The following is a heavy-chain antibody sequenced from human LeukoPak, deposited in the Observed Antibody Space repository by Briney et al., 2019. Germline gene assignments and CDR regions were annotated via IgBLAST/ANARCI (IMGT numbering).Heavy chain of an antibody. D-gene: IGHD3-3*02. Sequence: GGSLRLSCAASGFTFSNYGMHWVRQAPGKGLEWVAYIRFDGSNKYYAVSLKGRFTISRDYSKNTLYLQMNSLRAEDTAVYYCARGGPHFWSGYSYYFDYWGQGTLVTVSS. CDR3: ARGGPHFWSGYSYYFDY. J-gene: IGHJ4*02. V-gene: IGHV3-30*02. CDR2: IRFDGSNK. CDR1: GFTFSNYG.